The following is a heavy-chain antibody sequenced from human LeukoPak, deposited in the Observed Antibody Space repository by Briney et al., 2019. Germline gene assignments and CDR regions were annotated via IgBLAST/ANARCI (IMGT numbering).Heavy chain of an antibody. CDR1: DGAITGYY. Sequence: SETLSLTCTVSDGAITGYYWGWIRQPPGKGLEWIRHIYYSGSTNYNPSLKSRVTISVDTSKNHFSLKPNSVTAADTAVYYCARGYSTSWTYYFDYWGQGALVTVSS. J-gene: IGHJ4*02. CDR2: IYYSGST. D-gene: IGHD6-13*01. CDR3: ARGYSTSWTYYFDY. V-gene: IGHV4-59*12.